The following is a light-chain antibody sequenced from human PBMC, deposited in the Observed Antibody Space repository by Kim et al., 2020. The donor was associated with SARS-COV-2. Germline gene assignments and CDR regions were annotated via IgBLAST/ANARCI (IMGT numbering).Light chain of an antibody. J-gene: IGLJ3*02. CDR2: EDT. CDR1: SGNIASNY. CDR3: QSYDDSDWV. V-gene: IGLV6-57*01. Sequence: NFMLTQPHSVSESPGKTVTISCTRSSGNIASNYVQWYQQRPGSSPTTVIYEDTQKPSGISDRFSGSIDRSSNSASLTISGLKAEDEADYYCQSYDDSDWVLGGGTQLTVL.